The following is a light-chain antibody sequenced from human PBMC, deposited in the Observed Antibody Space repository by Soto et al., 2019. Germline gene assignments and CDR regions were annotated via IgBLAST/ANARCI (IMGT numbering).Light chain of an antibody. CDR3: QQDGCPPRT. CDR1: QSVRSSY. Sequence: PVTLSVTPGERAPLAGSASQSVRSSYLAWYQQTPGQTPRLLIYAASSRATGIPDRFSGSGSGTDFSLTISRLEAEDFAVYYCQQDGCPPRTFGQGTKVDIK. V-gene: IGKV3-20*01. CDR2: AAS. J-gene: IGKJ1*01.